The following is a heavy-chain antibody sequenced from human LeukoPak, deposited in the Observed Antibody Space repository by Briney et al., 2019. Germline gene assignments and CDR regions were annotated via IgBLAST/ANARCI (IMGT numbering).Heavy chain of an antibody. Sequence: SETLSLTCTVSGGSISSGDYYWSWIRQPPGKGLEWIGYIYCSGSTYYNPSLKSRVTISVDTSKNQFSLKLSSVTAADTAVYYCARGNIVVVTANNWFDPWGQGTLVTVSS. CDR2: IYCSGST. J-gene: IGHJ5*02. D-gene: IGHD2-21*02. CDR1: GGSISSGDYY. V-gene: IGHV4-30-4*01. CDR3: ARGNIVVVTANNWFDP.